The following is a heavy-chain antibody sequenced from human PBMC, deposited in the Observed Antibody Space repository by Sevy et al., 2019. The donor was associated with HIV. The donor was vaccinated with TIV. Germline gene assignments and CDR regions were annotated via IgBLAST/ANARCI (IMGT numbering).Heavy chain of an antibody. D-gene: IGHD2-8*01. V-gene: IGHV3-23*01. J-gene: IGHJ4*02. CDR1: GFTFSKYS. CDR2: LSFGCGEI. CDR3: AREGGTKPHDY. Sequence: GGSLRLSCAASGFTFSKYSMSWVRQPPGKGLEWVSTLSFGCGEINYANSVKGRFTISRDNSKRSVYLQMNNLGPEDTAVYYWAREGGTKPHDYWGQGTLVTVSS.